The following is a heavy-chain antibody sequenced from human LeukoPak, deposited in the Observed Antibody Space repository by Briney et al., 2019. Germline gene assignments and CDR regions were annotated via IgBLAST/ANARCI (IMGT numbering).Heavy chain of an antibody. CDR3: AREGYTSSWYSGYYYFDY. D-gene: IGHD6-13*01. J-gene: IGHJ4*02. CDR2: INTSGST. Sequence: SETLSLTCTVFGGSISSGSYFWTWIRQPAGKGLEWIGRINTSGSTNYNPSLKSRVTISVDTSKNQFSLKLSSVTAADTAVFYCAREGYTSSWYSGYYYFDYWGQGTLVTVSS. V-gene: IGHV4-61*02. CDR1: GGSISSGSYF.